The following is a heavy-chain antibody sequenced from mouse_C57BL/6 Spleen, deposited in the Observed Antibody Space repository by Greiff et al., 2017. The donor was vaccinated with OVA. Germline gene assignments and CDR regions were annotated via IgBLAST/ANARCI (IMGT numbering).Heavy chain of an antibody. CDR1: GYTFTSYW. Sequence: QVQLQQPGAELVKPGASVKLSCKASGYTFTSYWMHWVKQRPGRGLEWIGRIDPNSGGTKYNEKFKSKATLTVDKPSSTAYMQRSSLTSEDSAVYYCARCYYGSSYDTGYFDVWGTGTTVTVSS. CDR3: ARCYYGSSYDTGYFDV. J-gene: IGHJ1*03. CDR2: IDPNSGGT. D-gene: IGHD1-1*01. V-gene: IGHV1-72*01.